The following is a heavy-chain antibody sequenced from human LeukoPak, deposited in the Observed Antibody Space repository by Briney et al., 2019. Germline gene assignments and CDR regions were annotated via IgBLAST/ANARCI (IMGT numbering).Heavy chain of an antibody. D-gene: IGHD3-16*01. Sequence: GGSLRLSCAASGFTFSSYSMNWVRQAPGKGLEWVSSISSSSSYIYYADSVKGRFTISRDNAKNSLYLQMNSLRAEDTAVYYCARDRGPYCLSPDNWGQGTLVTVPS. CDR3: ARDRGPYCLSPDN. CDR2: ISSSSSYI. V-gene: IGHV3-21*01. J-gene: IGHJ4*02. CDR1: GFTFSSYS.